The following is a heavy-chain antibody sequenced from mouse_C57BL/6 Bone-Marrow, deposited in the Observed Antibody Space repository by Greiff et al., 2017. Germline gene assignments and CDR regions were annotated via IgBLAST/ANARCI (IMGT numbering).Heavy chain of an antibody. CDR3: ARYRGHYFDY. J-gene: IGHJ2*01. Sequence: VESGGGLVQPGGSLSLSCAASGFTFTDYYMSWVRQPPGKALEWLGFIRNKANGYTTEYSASVKGRFTISRDNSQSILYLQMNALRAEDSATYYCARYRGHYFDYWGQGTTLTVSS. CDR1: GFTFTDYY. V-gene: IGHV7-3*01. CDR2: IRNKANGYTT.